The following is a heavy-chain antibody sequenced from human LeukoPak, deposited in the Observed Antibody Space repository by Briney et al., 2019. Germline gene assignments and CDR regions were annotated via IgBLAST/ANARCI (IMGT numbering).Heavy chain of an antibody. CDR1: GYTLTELS. D-gene: IGHD6-19*01. J-gene: IGHJ4*02. CDR2: FDPEDGET. Sequence: ASVKVSCKVSGYTLTELSMHWVRQAPGKGLEWMGGFDPEDGETIYAQKFQGRVTMTEDTSTDTAYMELSSLRSEDTAVYYCVTSRASGWYFRGYFDYWGQGTLVNVSS. CDR3: VTSRASGWYFRGYFDY. V-gene: IGHV1-24*01.